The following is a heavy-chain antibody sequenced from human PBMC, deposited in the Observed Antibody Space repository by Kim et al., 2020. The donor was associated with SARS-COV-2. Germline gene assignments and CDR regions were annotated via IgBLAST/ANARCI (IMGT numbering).Heavy chain of an antibody. CDR1: GFTFDDYA. V-gene: IGHV3-9*01. D-gene: IGHD3-22*01. Sequence: GGSLRLSCAASGFTFDDYAMHWVRQAPGKGLEWVSGISWNSGSIGYADSVKGRFTISRDNAKNSLYLQVNSLRAEDTALYYCAKDIRDDYYDSSGYDYWGQGTLVTVSS. J-gene: IGHJ4*02. CDR2: ISWNSGSI. CDR3: AKDIRDDYYDSSGYDY.